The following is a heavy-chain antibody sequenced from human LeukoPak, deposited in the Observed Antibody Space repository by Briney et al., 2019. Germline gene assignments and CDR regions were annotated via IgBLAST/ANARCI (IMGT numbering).Heavy chain of an antibody. CDR1: GGSISSYY. J-gene: IGHJ4*02. CDR2: IYYSGST. V-gene: IGHV4-59*08. Sequence: SETLSLTCTVSGGSISSYYWSWIRQPPGKGLEWIGYIYYSGSTNYNPSLKSRVTISVDTSKNQFSLKLSSVTAADTAVYYCARPSGSYYEVDYWDQGTLVTVSS. CDR3: ARPSGSYYEVDY. D-gene: IGHD1-26*01.